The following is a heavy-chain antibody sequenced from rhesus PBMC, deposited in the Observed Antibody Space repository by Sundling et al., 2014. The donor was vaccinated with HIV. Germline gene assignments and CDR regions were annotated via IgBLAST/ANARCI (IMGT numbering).Heavy chain of an antibody. Sequence: QVQLQESGPGLVKPSETLSVTCAVSDDSISSSYWSWIRQSPGRGLEWIGRMSGRGGTDDYNPSLKRRVAISTDRSKKQFSLSLSSVTAADTAVYYCAREGTSASDDGYYYNAFDSWGQGVLVTVSS. CDR1: DDSISSSY. D-gene: IGHD3-9*01. J-gene: IGHJ4*01. V-gene: IGHV4-173*01. CDR2: MSGRGGTD. CDR3: AREGTSASDDGYYYNAFDS.